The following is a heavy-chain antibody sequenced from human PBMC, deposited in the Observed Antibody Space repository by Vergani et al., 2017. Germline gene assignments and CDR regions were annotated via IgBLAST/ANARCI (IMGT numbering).Heavy chain of an antibody. CDR1: GFTFSSYA. V-gene: IGHV3-23*01. J-gene: IGHJ6*02. CDR3: AKVLSYYDSSGPDV. Sequence: EVQLLESGGGLVQPGGSLRLSCAASGFTFSSYAMSWVRQAPGKGLEWVSTISGSGDSTFYADSMKGRFTISRDNSKNTLYLQMNSLRAEDTAVYYCAKVLSYYDSSGPDVWGQGTTVTVSS. D-gene: IGHD3-22*01. CDR2: ISGSGDST.